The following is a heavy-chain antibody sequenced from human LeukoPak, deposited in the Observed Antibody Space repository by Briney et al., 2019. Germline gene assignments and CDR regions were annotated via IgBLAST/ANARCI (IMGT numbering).Heavy chain of an antibody. CDR1: GFSFSGYA. J-gene: IGHJ4*02. Sequence: GGSLRLSCASSGFSFSGYAMIWVRQAPGKGLELVSPIGGSGASTFYADSVRGRFITSKDIPSNIVYLQMNSLRAEDTAVYYCAKGSRGYTNYYFDYWGQGTLVTVSS. CDR3: AKGSRGYTNYYFDY. D-gene: IGHD2-2*02. CDR2: IGGSGAST. V-gene: IGHV3-23*01.